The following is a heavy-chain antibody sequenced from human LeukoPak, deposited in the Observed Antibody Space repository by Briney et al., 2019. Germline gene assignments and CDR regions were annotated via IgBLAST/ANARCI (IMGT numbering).Heavy chain of an antibody. J-gene: IGHJ3*02. CDR1: GFTFSSYG. D-gene: IGHD5-24*01. Sequence: GGSLRLSCAASGFTFSSYGMHWVRQAPGKGLEWVVFIRYDGSNKYYADSVKGRFTISRDNSKNTLYLQMNSLRAEDTAVYYCAKDRGWLQPDYALDIWGQGTMVTVSS. CDR3: AKDRGWLQPDYALDI. CDR2: IRYDGSNK. V-gene: IGHV3-30*02.